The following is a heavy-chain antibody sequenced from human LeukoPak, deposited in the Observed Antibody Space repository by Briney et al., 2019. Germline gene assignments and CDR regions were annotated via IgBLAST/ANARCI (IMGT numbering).Heavy chain of an antibody. J-gene: IGHJ4*02. CDR2: IYSGGST. V-gene: IGHV3-53*01. D-gene: IGHD3-3*01. CDR1: GFTVSSNY. CDR3: AKYAMRETFFGDY. Sequence: GGSLRLSCAPSGFTVSSNYMSSVRQAPGRGLEWVSVIYSGGSTYYADSVKGRFTISRDNSKNTLYLQMNSLRVEDTALYYCAKYAMRETFFGDYWGQGTLVTVSS.